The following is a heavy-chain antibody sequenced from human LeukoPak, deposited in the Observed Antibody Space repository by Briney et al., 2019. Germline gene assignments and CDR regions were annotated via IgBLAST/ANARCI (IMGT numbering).Heavy chain of an antibody. CDR3: TRDRWGKYYFDY. V-gene: IGHV3-11*01. J-gene: IGHJ4*02. D-gene: IGHD7-27*01. Sequence: PGGSLRLSCAASGFPFSDFYMSWIHQAPGKGLEWVSYISSSGTTIYYADSVKGRFTISRDNAKNSLYLQMNNLRAEDTAVYYCTRDRWGKYYFDYWGQGTLVTVSS. CDR1: GFPFSDFY. CDR2: ISSSGTTI.